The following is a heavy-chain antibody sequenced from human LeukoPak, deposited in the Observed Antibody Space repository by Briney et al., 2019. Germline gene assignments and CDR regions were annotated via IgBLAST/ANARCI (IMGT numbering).Heavy chain of an antibody. D-gene: IGHD2-2*01. CDR2: MNPNSGNT. V-gene: IGHV1-8*03. J-gene: IGHJ5*02. CDR1: GYTFTSYD. CDR3: ARVPSPYCSSTSCYDSAP. Sequence: ASVKVSCKASGYTFTSYDINWVRQATGQGLEWMGWMNPNSGNTGYAQKFQGRVTITRNTSISTAYMELSSLRSEDTAVYYCARVPSPYCSSTSCYDSAPWGQGTLVTVSS.